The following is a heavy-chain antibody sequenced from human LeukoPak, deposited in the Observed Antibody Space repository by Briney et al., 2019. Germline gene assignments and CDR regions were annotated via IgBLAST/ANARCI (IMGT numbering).Heavy chain of an antibody. Sequence: GGSLRLSCAASGFTFSSYGMHWVRQAPGKGLEWVAVIWCDGSNKYYADSVKGRFTISRDNSKNTLYLQMNSLRAEDTAVYYCARGPPGYDSSGYGAFDIWGQGTMVTVSS. CDR2: IWCDGSNK. V-gene: IGHV3-33*01. CDR3: ARGPPGYDSSGYGAFDI. J-gene: IGHJ3*02. CDR1: GFTFSSYG. D-gene: IGHD3-22*01.